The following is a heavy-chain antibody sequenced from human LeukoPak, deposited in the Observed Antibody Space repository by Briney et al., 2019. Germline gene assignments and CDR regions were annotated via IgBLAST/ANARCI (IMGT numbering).Heavy chain of an antibody. V-gene: IGHV1-18*01. D-gene: IGHD2-15*01. CDR2: ISAYNGHT. Sequence: ASVKVSCKASGYTFTSFGISWVRQAPGQGLEWVGWISAYNGHTKYAQKLQGRVTMTTDTSTSTAYMEMRSLRSDDTAVYYCAIGSPARYWGQGTLVTVSS. CDR1: GYTFTSFG. CDR3: AIGSPARY. J-gene: IGHJ4*02.